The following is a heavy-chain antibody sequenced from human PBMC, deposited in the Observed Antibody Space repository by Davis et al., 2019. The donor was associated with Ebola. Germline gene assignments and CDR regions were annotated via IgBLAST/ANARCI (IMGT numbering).Heavy chain of an antibody. CDR2: INPDGSQK. D-gene: IGHD5-24*01. CDR1: GFSFSTYW. Sequence: PGGSLRLSCAASGFSFSTYWMSWVRQAPGKGLEWVAKINPDGSQKYYVDSVKGRFTISRDNAKNSLNLQMNSLRAEDTAVYYCARGWLQPDSWGQGTLVTVSS. J-gene: IGHJ4*02. CDR3: ARGWLQPDS. V-gene: IGHV3-7*01.